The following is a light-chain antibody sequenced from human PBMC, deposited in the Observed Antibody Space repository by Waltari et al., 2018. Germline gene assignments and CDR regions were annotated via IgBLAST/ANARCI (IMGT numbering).Light chain of an antibody. Sequence: IVMTQSPDSLAVSLGERASINCKSSQSVLYSSNNRNYLAWYMQKPGQPPKLLIYWASTRESVVPDRVSGSGSGTDFTLTISSLQAEDAAVYYCQQYYDTELTFGGGTKVEIK. CDR1: QSVLYSSNNRNY. CDR3: QQYYDTELT. J-gene: IGKJ4*01. V-gene: IGKV4-1*01. CDR2: WAS.